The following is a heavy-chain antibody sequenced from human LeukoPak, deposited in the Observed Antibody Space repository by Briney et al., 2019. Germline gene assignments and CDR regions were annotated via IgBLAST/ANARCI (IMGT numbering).Heavy chain of an antibody. CDR3: ARASGPFDY. D-gene: IGHD3-10*01. CDR1: GFMFSVYG. CDR2: IWNGGSNK. J-gene: IGHJ4*02. Sequence: GRSLRLSCVASGFMFSVYGMHWVRQAPGKGLEWVAVIWNGGSNKYYADSVKGRFTISRDNSKNTLYLQMNSLRAEDTAVYSCARASGPFDYWGQGTLVTVSS. V-gene: IGHV3-33*01.